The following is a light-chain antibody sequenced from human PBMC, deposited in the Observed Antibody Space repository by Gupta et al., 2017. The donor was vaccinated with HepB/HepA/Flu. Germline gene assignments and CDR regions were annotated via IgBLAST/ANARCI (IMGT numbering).Light chain of an antibody. V-gene: IGKV3-15*01. CDR3: QQYHKWPLYT. J-gene: IGKJ2*01. CDR1: ESINNN. CDR2: AAS. Sequence: EIVMTQSPVTLSVSPGERATLSCRASESINNNLVWYQQKPGQAPRVLIYAASTRATGIPARFSGSGSGTEFTLTISSLQSDDFGIYYCQQYHKWPLYTVGQGTKVEI.